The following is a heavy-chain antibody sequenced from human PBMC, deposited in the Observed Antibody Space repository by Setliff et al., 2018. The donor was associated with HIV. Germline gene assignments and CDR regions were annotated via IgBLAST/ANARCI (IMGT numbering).Heavy chain of an antibody. V-gene: IGHV3-23*01. D-gene: IGHD3-10*01. CDR2: ISGSGGST. CDR3: AKDLGNYYYMDV. J-gene: IGHJ6*03. Sequence: GGSLRLSCAASGFTFISHAMSWVRQAPGKGLEWVSAISGSGGSTYYADSVKGRFTISRDNSKNTLYLRLNSLRAEDTAIYYCAKDLGNYYYMDVWGKGTTVTSP. CDR1: GFTFISHA.